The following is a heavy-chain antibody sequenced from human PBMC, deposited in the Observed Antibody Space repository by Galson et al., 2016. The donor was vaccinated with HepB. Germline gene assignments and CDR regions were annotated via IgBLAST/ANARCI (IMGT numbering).Heavy chain of an antibody. CDR3: AGAFDF. J-gene: IGHJ4*02. Sequence: SLRLSCAASRFSVGDYYMNWIRQAPGKGLEWVSYVSGTSSDTSYADSVKGRFTISRDNSKNTLYLQMNSLRPEDTSLYYCAGAFDFWGQGILVTVSS. V-gene: IGHV3-11*06. CDR2: VSGTSSDT. D-gene: IGHD3-16*01. CDR1: RFSVGDYY.